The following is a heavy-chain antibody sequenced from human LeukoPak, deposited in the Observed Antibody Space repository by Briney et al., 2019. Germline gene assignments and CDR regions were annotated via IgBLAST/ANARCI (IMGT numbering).Heavy chain of an antibody. CDR1: GGTFSNYA. J-gene: IGHJ5*02. Sequence: SVKVSCKASGGTFSNYAISWVRQAPGQGLEWLGGIIPMFGTAKYAQKFQGRVTITTDESTTTAYMEPISLRFEDTAVYYCLRRQALRGRHRAFDPWGQGTLVTVTS. V-gene: IGHV1-69*05. CDR3: LRRQALRGRHRAFDP. CDR2: IIPMFGTA. D-gene: IGHD6-25*01.